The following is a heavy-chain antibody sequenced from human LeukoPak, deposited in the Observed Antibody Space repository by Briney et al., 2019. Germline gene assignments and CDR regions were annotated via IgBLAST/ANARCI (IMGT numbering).Heavy chain of an antibody. Sequence: GESLKISCKGSGYSFTSYWIGWVRQMPGKGLEWMGIIYPGDSDTRYSPSLQGQVTISADKSISTAYLQWSSLKASDTAMYYCARVIRWLYCSSTSCYGAFDYWGQGTLVTVSS. CDR1: GYSFTSYW. V-gene: IGHV5-51*01. CDR2: IYPGDSDT. D-gene: IGHD2-2*01. J-gene: IGHJ4*02. CDR3: ARVIRWLYCSSTSCYGAFDY.